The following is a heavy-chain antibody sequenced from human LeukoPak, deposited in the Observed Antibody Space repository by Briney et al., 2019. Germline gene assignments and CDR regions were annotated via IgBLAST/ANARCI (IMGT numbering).Heavy chain of an antibody. CDR1: GYTFTSYY. CDR3: ARESSYDSSGYYLWYFDY. D-gene: IGHD3-22*01. Sequence: ASVKVSCKASGYTFTSYYMHWVRQAPGQGLEWMGIINPSGGSTSYAQKFQGRVTMTRDTSISTAYMELSRLRSDDTAVFYCARESSYDSSGYYLWYFDYWGQGTLVTVSS. J-gene: IGHJ4*02. CDR2: INPSGGST. V-gene: IGHV1-46*01.